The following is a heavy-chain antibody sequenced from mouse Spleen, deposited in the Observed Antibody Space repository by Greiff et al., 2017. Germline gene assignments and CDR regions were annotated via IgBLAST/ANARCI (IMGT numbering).Heavy chain of an antibody. D-gene: IGHD4-1*01. Sequence: EVQGVESGGDLVKPGGSLKLSCAASGFTFSSYGMSWVRQTPDKRLEWVATISSGGSYTYYPDSVKGRFTISRDNAKNTLYLQMSSLKSEDTAMYYCARQGGPGTYYFDYWGQGTTLTVSS. J-gene: IGHJ2*01. CDR1: GFTFSSYG. CDR3: ARQGGPGTYYFDY. CDR2: ISSGGSYT. V-gene: IGHV5-6*01.